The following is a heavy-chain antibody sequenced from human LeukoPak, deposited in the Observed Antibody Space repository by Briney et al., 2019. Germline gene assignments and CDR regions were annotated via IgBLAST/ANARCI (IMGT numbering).Heavy chain of an antibody. Sequence: PSETLSLTCAVYGGSLSGHYWSWIRRPPGKGLEWIGEVSHSGRTNYNPSLKSRVIISIETSKSQFSLNLRSVTAADTGVYYCARQSISIFGVVKNWFDPWGQGTAVTVSS. CDR1: GGSLSGHY. CDR3: ARQSISIFGVVKNWFDP. J-gene: IGHJ5*02. D-gene: IGHD3-3*01. V-gene: IGHV4-34*01. CDR2: VSHSGRT.